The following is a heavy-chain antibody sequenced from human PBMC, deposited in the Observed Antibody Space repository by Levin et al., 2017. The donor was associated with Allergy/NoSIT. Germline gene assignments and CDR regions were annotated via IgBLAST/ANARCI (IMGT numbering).Heavy chain of an antibody. V-gene: IGHV4-30-2*01. CDR2: IYLSGST. CDR3: ARVAGYSYGYYVDY. J-gene: IGHJ4*02. CDR1: GGSISSGGYS. Sequence: SETLSLTCAVSGGSISSGGYSWSWIRQPPGKGLEWIGNIYLSGSTNDNPSLKSRVTMSVDRSKNQVSLKLSYVTAADTAVYYCARVAGYSYGYYVDYWGPGTLVTVSS. D-gene: IGHD5-18*01.